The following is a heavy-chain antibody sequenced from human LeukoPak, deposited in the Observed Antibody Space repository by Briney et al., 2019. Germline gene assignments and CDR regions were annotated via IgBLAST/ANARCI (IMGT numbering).Heavy chain of an antibody. Sequence: GASVKVSCKASGYTFTSYGISWARQAPGQGLEWMGWISAYNGNTNYARKLQGRVTMTTDTSTSTAYMELRSLRSDDTAVYYCARGGFDSWKFPYYFDYWGQGTLVTVSS. CDR1: GYTFTSYG. CDR2: ISAYNGNT. V-gene: IGHV1-18*01. J-gene: IGHJ4*02. D-gene: IGHD1-20*01. CDR3: ARGGFDSWKFPYYFDY.